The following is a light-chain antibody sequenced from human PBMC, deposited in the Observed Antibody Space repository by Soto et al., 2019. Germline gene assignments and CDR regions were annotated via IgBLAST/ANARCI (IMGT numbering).Light chain of an antibody. CDR1: SSNIGSNY. J-gene: IGLJ1*01. CDR2: RNN. V-gene: IGLV1-47*01. Sequence: QSVLTHPLSASGTPGQRVTISCSGSSSNIGSNYVYWYQQLPGTAPKLLIYRNNQRPSGVPDRFSGSKSGTSASLAISGLRSEDEADYYCAAWDDSHYVFGPGTKVTVL. CDR3: AAWDDSHYV.